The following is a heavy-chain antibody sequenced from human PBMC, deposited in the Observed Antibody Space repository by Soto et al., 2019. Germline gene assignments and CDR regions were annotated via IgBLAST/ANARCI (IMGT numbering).Heavy chain of an antibody. CDR3: ARAADTSAYCPLY. D-gene: IGHD3-22*01. Sequence: SETLSLTCAVYGGSFSDYYWSWIRQSPGRGLEWIGEINHSGSTNYNPSLKSRVTISVDTSKNQISLKLSSVTAADTALYYCARAADTSAYCPLYWGHGNLVTVSS. CDR2: INHSGST. J-gene: IGHJ4*01. CDR1: GGSFSDYY. V-gene: IGHV4-34*01.